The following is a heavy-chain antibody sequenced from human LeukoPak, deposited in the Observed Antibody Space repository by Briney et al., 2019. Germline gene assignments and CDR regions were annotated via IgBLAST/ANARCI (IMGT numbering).Heavy chain of an antibody. CDR1: GGSLNSGDYY. Sequence: SQTLSLTCTVSGGSLNSGDYYWSWFRQPPGKGLEWIGYIYYSGSTYYNPSLKSRVTISVDTSKNQFSLKLSSVTAADTAVYYCARLTKTGDQRGHVYYWGQGTLVTVSS. CDR2: IYYSGST. J-gene: IGHJ4*02. D-gene: IGHD7-27*01. CDR3: ARLTKTGDQRGHVYY. V-gene: IGHV4-30-4*08.